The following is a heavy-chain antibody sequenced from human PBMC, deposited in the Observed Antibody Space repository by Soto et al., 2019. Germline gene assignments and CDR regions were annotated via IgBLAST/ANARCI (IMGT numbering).Heavy chain of an antibody. V-gene: IGHV3-49*02. CDR3: ARGRGAAADYFDF. J-gene: IGHJ4*02. Sequence: EQRKGLEWVGFIRSKAYGGTTEYAASVIGRFTISRDDSTSIASLQMNSLRAEDTAVYYCARGRGAAADYFDFWGQRPLVTVSS. D-gene: IGHD6-13*01. CDR2: IRSKAYGGTT.